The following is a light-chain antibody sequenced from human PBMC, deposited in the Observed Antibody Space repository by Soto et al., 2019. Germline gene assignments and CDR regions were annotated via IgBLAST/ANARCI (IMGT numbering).Light chain of an antibody. Sequence: QSALTQPASVSGSPGQSITISFTGTSSDVGGYNYISWYQQHPGKAPKFIIYDVRNRPSGVSNRFSGSRSGNTASLPISGLQAEDEADYYCRSYTSSSTVIFGGGTKLNV. CDR1: SSDVGGYNY. CDR3: RSYTSSSTVI. J-gene: IGLJ2*01. CDR2: DVR. V-gene: IGLV2-14*01.